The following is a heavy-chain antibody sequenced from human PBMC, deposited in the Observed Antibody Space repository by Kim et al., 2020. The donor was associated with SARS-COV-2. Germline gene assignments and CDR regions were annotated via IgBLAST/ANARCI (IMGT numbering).Heavy chain of an antibody. CDR3: ARDYYDISGYPMGNDY. V-gene: IGHV3-33*01. D-gene: IGHD3-22*01. J-gene: IGHJ4*02. CDR1: GFTFSSYG. Sequence: GGSLRLSCAASGFTFSSYGMHWVRQAPGKGLEWVAVIWYDGSNKYYADSVKGRFTISRDNSKNTLYLQMNSLGAEDTAVYYCARDYYDISGYPMGNDYWGQGTLVTVSS. CDR2: IWYDGSNK.